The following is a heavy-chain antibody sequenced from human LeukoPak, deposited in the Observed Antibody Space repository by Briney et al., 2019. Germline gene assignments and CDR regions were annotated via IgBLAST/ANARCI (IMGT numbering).Heavy chain of an antibody. CDR3: ARGVVSHYYYYMDV. CDR2: IYYSGST. CDR1: GGSISSYY. V-gene: IGHV4-59*01. Sequence: PSETLSLTCTVSGGSISSYYWSWIRQPPGKGLEWIGYIYYSGSTNYNPSLKNRVTISVDTSKNQFSLKLSSVTAADTAVYYCARGVVSHYYYYMDVWGKGTTVTVSS. J-gene: IGHJ6*03.